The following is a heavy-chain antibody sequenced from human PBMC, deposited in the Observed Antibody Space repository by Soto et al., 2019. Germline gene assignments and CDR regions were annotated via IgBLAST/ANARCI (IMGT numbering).Heavy chain of an antibody. CDR2: IDPDDSRT. Sequence: GESLKISRKGSGYSFRNYWITRVRQMPGKGLEWMGRIDPDDSRTKYSPSFQGHVTISADKSISTAYLQWSSLKASDTAMYYCARQAAAGKYYYAMDVWGQGTTVTVSS. V-gene: IGHV5-10-1*01. D-gene: IGHD6-13*01. CDR3: ARQAAAGKYYYAMDV. CDR1: GYSFRNYW. J-gene: IGHJ6*02.